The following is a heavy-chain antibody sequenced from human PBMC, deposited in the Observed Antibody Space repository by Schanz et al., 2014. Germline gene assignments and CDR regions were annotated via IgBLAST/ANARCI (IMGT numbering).Heavy chain of an antibody. CDR1: GFTFDKYA. CDR3: ARIGGSVFDY. Sequence: EVQLVESGGGLVQPGKSLRLSCAASGFTFDKYAMHWVRQAPGKGLEWVSVISWNSGTIGYADSVKGRFTISRDNAKNSLYLQMNSLRAEDTAVYYCARIGGSVFDYWAQGTLVTDSS. J-gene: IGHJ4*02. CDR2: ISWNSGTI. D-gene: IGHD3-10*01. V-gene: IGHV3-9*01.